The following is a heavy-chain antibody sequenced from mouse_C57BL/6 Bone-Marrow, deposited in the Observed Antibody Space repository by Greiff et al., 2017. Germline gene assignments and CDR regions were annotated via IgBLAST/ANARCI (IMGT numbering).Heavy chain of an antibody. CDR3: ARDDDYDLFDY. Sequence: EVQLQESGGGLVKPGGSLKLSCAASGFTFSSYAMSWVRQTPETRLEWVATISDGGSYTYYPDNVKGRFTISRDNAKNNLYLQMSHLKSEDTAMYYCARDDDYDLFDYWGQGTTLTVSS. CDR2: ISDGGSYT. V-gene: IGHV5-4*01. D-gene: IGHD2-4*01. J-gene: IGHJ2*01. CDR1: GFTFSSYA.